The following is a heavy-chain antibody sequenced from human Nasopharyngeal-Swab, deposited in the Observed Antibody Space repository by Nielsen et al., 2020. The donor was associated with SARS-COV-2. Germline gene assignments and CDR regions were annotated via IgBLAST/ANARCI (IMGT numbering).Heavy chain of an antibody. CDR3: ARDVTMVRGAQYNWFDP. J-gene: IGHJ5*02. V-gene: IGHV4-61*02. D-gene: IGHD3-10*01. CDR1: GGSISSGSYY. CDR2: IYTSGST. Sequence: SETLSLTCTVSGGSISSGSYYWSWIRQPAGKGLEWIGRIYTSGSTNYNPSLKSRVTISVDTSKNQFSLKLSSVTAADTAVYYCARDVTMVRGAQYNWFDPWGQGTLVIVSS.